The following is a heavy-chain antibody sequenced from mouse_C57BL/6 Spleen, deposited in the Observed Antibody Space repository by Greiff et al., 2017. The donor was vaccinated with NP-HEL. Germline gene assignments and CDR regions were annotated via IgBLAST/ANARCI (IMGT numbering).Heavy chain of an antibody. CDR3: AIYYSNPLGY. Sequence: VQLQQPGAELVKPGASVKLSCKASGYTFTSYWMHWVKQRPGRGLEWIGRIAPNSGGTKYNEKFKSKATLTVDKPSSTAYMQLSSLTSEDSAVYYCAIYYSNPLGYWGQGTSVTVSS. J-gene: IGHJ4*01. CDR1: GYTFTSYW. CDR2: IAPNSGGT. V-gene: IGHV1-72*01. D-gene: IGHD2-5*01.